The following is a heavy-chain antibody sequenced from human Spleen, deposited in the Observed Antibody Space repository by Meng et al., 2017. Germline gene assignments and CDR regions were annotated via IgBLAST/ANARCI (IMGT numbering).Heavy chain of an antibody. CDR3: ARGSAGYNIDS. D-gene: IGHD3-9*01. V-gene: IGHV1-2*02. CDR1: GYTFIDYY. J-gene: IGHJ4*02. CDR2: INPNSGGT. Sequence: ASVKVSCKASGYTFIDYYVHWVRQAPGQGLEWMGWINPNSGGTNYAQKFQGRLTLTRDTSISTAYTDLSSLTSDDTAVYYCARGSAGYNIDSWGQGTLVTVSS.